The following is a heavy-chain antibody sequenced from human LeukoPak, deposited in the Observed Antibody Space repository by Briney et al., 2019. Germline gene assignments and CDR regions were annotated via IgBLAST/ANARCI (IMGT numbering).Heavy chain of an antibody. CDR1: GFTFSSYG. J-gene: IGHJ3*02. Sequence: GGSLRLSCAASGFTFSSYGMHWVRQAPGKGLEWVAFIRYDGINKYYADSVKGRFTISRDNSKNTLYLQMNSLRAEDTAVYYCARELNYANAFDIWGQGTMVTVSS. V-gene: IGHV3-30*02. CDR3: ARELNYANAFDI. CDR2: IRYDGINK. D-gene: IGHD4-11*01.